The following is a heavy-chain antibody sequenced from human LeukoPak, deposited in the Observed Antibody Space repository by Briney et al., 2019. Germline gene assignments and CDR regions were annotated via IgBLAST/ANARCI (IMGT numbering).Heavy chain of an antibody. Sequence: ASVKVSCKASGYTFTGYYMHWVRQAPGQGLEWMGWINPNSGGTNYAQKFQGRVTMTRDTSISTAYMELSSLRSEDTAVYYCARGGWGSSWYEAFDIWGQGTMVAVSS. CDR3: ARGGWGSSWYEAFDI. CDR2: INPNSGGT. V-gene: IGHV1-2*02. J-gene: IGHJ3*02. D-gene: IGHD6-13*01. CDR1: GYTFTGYY.